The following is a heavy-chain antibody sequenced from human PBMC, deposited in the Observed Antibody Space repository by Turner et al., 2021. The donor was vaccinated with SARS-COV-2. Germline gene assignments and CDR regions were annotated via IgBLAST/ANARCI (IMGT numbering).Heavy chain of an antibody. CDR2: IYSGGST. D-gene: IGHD4-17*01. V-gene: IGHV3-53*01. Sequence: VQLVESVGGVVQPGRSLRLSCAASGFIVSSNYMSWVRQAPGKGLECVSVIYSGGSTYYADSVKGRFTISRDNSKNTLYLQMNSLRAEDTAVYYCARDYGDYYFDYWGQGTLVTVSS. CDR1: GFIVSSNY. J-gene: IGHJ4*02. CDR3: ARDYGDYYFDY.